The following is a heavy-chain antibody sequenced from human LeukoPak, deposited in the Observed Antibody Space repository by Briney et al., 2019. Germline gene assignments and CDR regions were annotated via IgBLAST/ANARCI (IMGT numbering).Heavy chain of an antibody. D-gene: IGHD3-10*01. CDR2: IYPGDSDT. V-gene: IGHV5-51*01. J-gene: IGHJ4*02. Sequence: GESLKISCTGSGYSFTSYWIGWVRQMAGKGLEWMGIIYPGDSDTRYSPSFQGQVTISADKSISTAYLQWSSLKASDTAMYYCARHEGIGYYGSGSLDYWGQGTLVTVSS. CDR3: ARHEGIGYYGSGSLDY. CDR1: GYSFTSYW.